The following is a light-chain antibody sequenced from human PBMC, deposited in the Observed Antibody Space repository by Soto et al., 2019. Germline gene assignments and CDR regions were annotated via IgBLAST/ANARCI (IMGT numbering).Light chain of an antibody. Sequence: EILLTQSRGTLSLSPFKISALSFRASQSISSSYLAWYQQRPGQAPRLLIYGASSRATGIPDRFSGGGSGTDFTLTISRVEPEDFALYICQQYDGSPITFGQGTRLEIK. V-gene: IGKV3-20*01. CDR3: QQYDGSPIT. CDR2: GAS. J-gene: IGKJ5*01. CDR1: QSISSSY.